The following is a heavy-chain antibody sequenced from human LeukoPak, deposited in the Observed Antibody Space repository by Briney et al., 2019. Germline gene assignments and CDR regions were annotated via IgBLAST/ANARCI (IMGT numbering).Heavy chain of an antibody. CDR3: ARKRQARVASIAARPDY. V-gene: IGHV4-39*01. Sequence: PSETLSLTCTVSGGSISSSSYYWGWIRQPPGKGLEWIGSIYYSGSTYYNPSLKSRVTISVDTSKNQFSLKLSSVTAADTAVYYCARKRQARVASIAARPDYWGQGTLVTVSS. CDR2: IYYSGST. J-gene: IGHJ4*02. CDR1: GGSISSSSYY. D-gene: IGHD6-6*01.